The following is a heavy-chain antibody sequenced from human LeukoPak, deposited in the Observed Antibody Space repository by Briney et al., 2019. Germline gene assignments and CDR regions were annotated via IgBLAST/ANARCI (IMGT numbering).Heavy chain of an antibody. CDR2: INHSGST. CDR1: GGSFSGYY. V-gene: IGHV4-34*01. D-gene: IGHD3-3*01. J-gene: IGHJ6*03. Sequence: PSETLSLTCAVYGGSFSGYYWSWTRQPPGKGLEWIGEINHSGSTNYNPSLKSRVTISVDTSKNQFSLKLSSVTAADTAVYYCARGFDFWGYYYYYMDVWGKGTTVTVSS. CDR3: ARGFDFWGYYYYYMDV.